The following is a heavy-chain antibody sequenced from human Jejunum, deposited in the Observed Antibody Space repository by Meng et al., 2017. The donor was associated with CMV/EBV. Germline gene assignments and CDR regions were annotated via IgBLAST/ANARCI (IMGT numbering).Heavy chain of an antibody. CDR2: ISGRGRFT. J-gene: IGHJ6*02. Sequence: AVSGFPFSSDIVTCVRQAPGKGLEWVSSISGRGRFTYYADSVKGRFTISRDSAENSLYLQMSSLRVEDTAIYYCVRGSDFRYGMDVWGQGTTVTVSS. CDR3: VRGSDFRYGMDV. CDR1: GFPFSSDI. D-gene: IGHD3-3*01. V-gene: IGHV3-21*01.